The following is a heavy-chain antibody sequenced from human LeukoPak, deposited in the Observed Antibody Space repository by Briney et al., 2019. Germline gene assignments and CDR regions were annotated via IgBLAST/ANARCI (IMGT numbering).Heavy chain of an antibody. CDR3: ARSEQLPNWFDP. J-gene: IGHJ5*02. D-gene: IGHD6-13*01. V-gene: IGHV1-2*02. CDR2: INPNSGGT. Sequence: ASVKVSCKASGYTFTGYYKHWVRQAPGQGLEWMGWINPNSGGTNYAQKFQGRVTMTRDTSISTAYMELSRLRSDDTAVYYCARSEQLPNWFDPWGQGTLVTVSS. CDR1: GYTFTGYY.